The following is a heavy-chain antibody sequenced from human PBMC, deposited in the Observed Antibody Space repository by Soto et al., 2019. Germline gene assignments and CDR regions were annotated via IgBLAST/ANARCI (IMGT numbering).Heavy chain of an antibody. CDR2: ITYSGNT. CDR1: GGSVSSVDYY. J-gene: IGHJ4*02. D-gene: IGHD2-8*01. V-gene: IGHV4-31*03. Sequence: SETLSLTCTVSGGSVSSVDYYWSWIRQHPGKGLEWIGYITYSGNTYYNPSLESRVTMSADTSKNQFSLKLSSVTAADTAVYFCVRGGSCTNGVCSVFDYWGQGTLVTVS. CDR3: VRGGSCTNGVCSVFDY.